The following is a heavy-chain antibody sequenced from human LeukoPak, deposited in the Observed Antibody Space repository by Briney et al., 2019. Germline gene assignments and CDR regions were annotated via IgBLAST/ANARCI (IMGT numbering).Heavy chain of an antibody. CDR2: MNPNSGNT. CDR1: GYTFTSYD. D-gene: IGHD3-22*01. J-gene: IGHJ4*02. Sequence: ASVKVSCKASGYTFTSYDINWVRQATGQGLEWMGWMNPNSGNTGYAQKFQGRVTMTRNTSISTAYMELSSLRSEDTAVYYCARAKYYYDSSGYYLWDYWGQGTLVTVSS. CDR3: ARAKYYYDSSGYYLWDY. V-gene: IGHV1-8*01.